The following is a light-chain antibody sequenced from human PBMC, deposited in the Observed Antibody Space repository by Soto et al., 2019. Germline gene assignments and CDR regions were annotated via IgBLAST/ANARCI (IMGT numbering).Light chain of an antibody. J-gene: IGKJ5*01. CDR2: AAS. CDR3: QVGAIRPIT. Sequence: DIQSSKYPSSLSASVGDGVTITCRASQSISSYLNWYQQKPGKAPKLLIYAASSLQSGIPSRFSGSGSGTDFAFTISSLKPEDIATYYCQVGAIRPITFGQGTRLEI. V-gene: IGKV1-39*01. CDR1: QSISSY.